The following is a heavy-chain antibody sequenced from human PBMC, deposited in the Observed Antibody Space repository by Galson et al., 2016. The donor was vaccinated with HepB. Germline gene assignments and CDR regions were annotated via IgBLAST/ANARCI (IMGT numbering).Heavy chain of an antibody. V-gene: IGHV3-23*01. CDR2: ISGPGYNT. J-gene: IGHJ4*02. D-gene: IGHD3-22*01. CDR3: AKPFYYYDTSGTSGGDY. CDR1: GFTFSSYA. Sequence: SLRLSCAASGFTFSSYAMTRVRQAPGKGLEWVSDISGPGYNTYYADSVKGRFTVSRDNSKHTVYLQMNSLRAEDSAVYFCAKPFYYYDTSGTSGGDYWGQGTLVTVSS.